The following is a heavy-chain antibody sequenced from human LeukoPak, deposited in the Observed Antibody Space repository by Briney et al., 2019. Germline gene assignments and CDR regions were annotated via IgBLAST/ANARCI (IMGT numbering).Heavy chain of an antibody. D-gene: IGHD3-22*01. Sequence: PGGTLRLSCAASGFTFSSYSMNWVRQAPGKGLEWVSYISSSSSTIYYADSVKGRFTISRDNAKNSLYLQMNSLRAEDTAVYYCASDSATYYYDSSGYNAEYFQHWGQGTLVTVSS. V-gene: IGHV3-48*01. J-gene: IGHJ1*01. CDR1: GFTFSSYS. CDR3: ASDSATYYYDSSGYNAEYFQH. CDR2: ISSSSSTI.